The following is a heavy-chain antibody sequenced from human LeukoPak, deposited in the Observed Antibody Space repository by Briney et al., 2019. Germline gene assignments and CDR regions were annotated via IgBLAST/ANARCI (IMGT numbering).Heavy chain of an antibody. CDR1: GFTFSSYA. J-gene: IGHJ4*02. Sequence: PGGSLRLSCAASGFTFSSYAMSWVRQAPGKGLEWVSVISNSGGSTFYADSVKGRFTISRDNSKNTLYLQMNSLRAEDTAVYYCAKRASGSGTSLYYFDYWGQGTLVTASS. CDR2: ISNSGGST. CDR3: AKRASGSGTSLYYFDY. V-gene: IGHV3-23*01. D-gene: IGHD3-10*01.